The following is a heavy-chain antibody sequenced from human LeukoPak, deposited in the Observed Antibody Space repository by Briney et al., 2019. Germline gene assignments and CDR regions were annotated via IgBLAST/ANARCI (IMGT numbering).Heavy chain of an antibody. CDR1: GGSISSGSYY. J-gene: IGHJ6*03. D-gene: IGHD3-16*01. CDR2: IYTSGST. V-gene: IGHV4-61*02. CDR3: ARETSQKGAHYMDV. Sequence: PSQTLSLTCTVSGGSISSGSYYWSWIRQPAGKGLEWIGRIYTSGSTNYNPSLKSRVTISVDTSKNQFSLKLSSVTAADTAVYYCARETSQKGAHYMDVWGKGTTVTISS.